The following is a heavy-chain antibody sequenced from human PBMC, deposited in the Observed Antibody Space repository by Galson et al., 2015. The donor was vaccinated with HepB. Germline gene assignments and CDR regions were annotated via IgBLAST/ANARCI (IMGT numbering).Heavy chain of an antibody. CDR2: IIPIFGTA. J-gene: IGHJ6*02. D-gene: IGHD2-21*02. CDR1: GGTFSSYA. Sequence: SVKVSCKASGGTFSSYAISWVRQAPGQGLEWMGGIIPIFGTANYAQKFQGRVTITADESTSTAYMELSSPRSEDTAVYYCARDVTESPYYYYGMDVWGQGTTVTVSS. V-gene: IGHV1-69*13. CDR3: ARDVTESPYYYYGMDV.